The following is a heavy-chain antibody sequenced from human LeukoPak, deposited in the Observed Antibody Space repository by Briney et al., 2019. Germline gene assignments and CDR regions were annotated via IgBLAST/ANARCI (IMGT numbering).Heavy chain of an antibody. CDR2: IYSGGST. V-gene: IGHV3-66*01. CDR3: ARDHVVRGVIAAHGDAFDI. D-gene: IGHD3-10*01. Sequence: PGGSLRLSCAASGFTVSSNYMSWVRQAPGKGLEWVSVIYSGGSTYYADSVKGRFTISRDNSKNTLYLQMNSLRAEDTAVYYCARDHVVRGVIAAHGDAFDIWGQGTMVTVSS. CDR1: GFTVSSNY. J-gene: IGHJ3*02.